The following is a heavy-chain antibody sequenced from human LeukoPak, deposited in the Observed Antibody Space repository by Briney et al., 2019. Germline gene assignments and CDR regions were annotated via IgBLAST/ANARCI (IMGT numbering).Heavy chain of an antibody. Sequence: GASVKVSCKASGYTFTSYGISWVRQAPGQGLEWMGWISAYNGNTNYAQKLQGRVTMTTDTSTSTAYMELRSPRSDDTAVYYCARVREYSSSWYEKGDYFDYWGQGTLVTVSS. CDR3: ARVREYSSSWYEKGDYFDY. CDR2: ISAYNGNT. CDR1: GYTFTSYG. V-gene: IGHV1-18*04. D-gene: IGHD6-13*01. J-gene: IGHJ4*02.